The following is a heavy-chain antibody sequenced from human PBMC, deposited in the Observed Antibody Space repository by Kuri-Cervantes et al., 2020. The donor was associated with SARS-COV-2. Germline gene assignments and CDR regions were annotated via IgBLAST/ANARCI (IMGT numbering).Heavy chain of an antibody. J-gene: IGHJ4*02. CDR1: GYTFTGYY. Sequence: ASVKVSCKASGYTFTGYYMHWVRQAPGQGLEWMGWINPNSGGTNYAQKFQGRVTMTRDTSISTAYMELSRLRSDDTAVYYCARIAAAVLNTRYYFDYRGQGTLVTVSS. CDR3: ARIAAAVLNTRYYFDY. V-gene: IGHV1-2*02. CDR2: INPNSGGT. D-gene: IGHD6-13*01.